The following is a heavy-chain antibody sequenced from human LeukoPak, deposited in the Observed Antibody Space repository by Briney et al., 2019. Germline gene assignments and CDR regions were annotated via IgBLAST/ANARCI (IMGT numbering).Heavy chain of an antibody. CDR3: ARAVAATAPLGY. D-gene: IGHD6-13*01. CDR2: MLHSDSP. Sequence: PSETLSLTCSVSGDSVSSYYWNWIRQPPGKALEWIGYMLHSDSPVYSPSFESRVTMSMDTSKNQFSLKLPSVTAADTAIYYCARAVAATAPLGYWGRGTLVTVSS. J-gene: IGHJ4*02. CDR1: GDSVSSYY. V-gene: IGHV4-59*02.